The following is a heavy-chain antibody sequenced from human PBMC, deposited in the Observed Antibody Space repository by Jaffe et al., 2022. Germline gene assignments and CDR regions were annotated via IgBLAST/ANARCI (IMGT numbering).Heavy chain of an antibody. J-gene: IGHJ3*02. CDR3: ARDLLNYGDYRGAFDI. D-gene: IGHD4-17*01. CDR2: IYHSGST. V-gene: IGHV4-30-2*01. Sequence: QLQLQESGSGLVKPSQTLSLTCAVSGGSISSGGYSWSWIRQPPGKGLEWIGYIYHSGSTYYNPSLKSRVTISVDRSKNQFSLKLSSVTAADTAVYYCARDLLNYGDYRGAFDIWGQGTMVTVSS. CDR1: GGSISSGGYS.